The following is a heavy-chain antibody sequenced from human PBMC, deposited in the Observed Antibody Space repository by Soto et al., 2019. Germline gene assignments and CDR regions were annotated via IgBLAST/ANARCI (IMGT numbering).Heavy chain of an antibody. V-gene: IGHV3-30-3*01. D-gene: IGHD1-26*01. J-gene: IGHJ4*02. CDR3: ARDQGPIVVATDFDY. Sequence: QVQLVESGGGVVQPGRSLRLSCAASGFTFSRYAMHWVRQAPGKGLEWVAVISYDGSNKYYGDSVKGRFTISRDNSKITLYLQMNSLRAEDTAVYYCARDQGPIVVATDFDYWGQGTLVTVSS. CDR1: GFTFSRYA. CDR2: ISYDGSNK.